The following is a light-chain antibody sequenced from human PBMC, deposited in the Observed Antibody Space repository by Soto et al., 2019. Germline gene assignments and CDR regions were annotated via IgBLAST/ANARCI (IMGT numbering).Light chain of an antibody. J-gene: IGKJ5*01. Sequence: VLTQSPATLSLSPGERATPSRRASQSIHTSLAWYQQKSGKPPRLVIYDSTLRANGVPDRFGGSRSGTEFTLTINSLEPEDFAVYYCQQRSSWPPLFGPGTRLEIK. CDR1: QSIHTS. V-gene: IGKV3-11*01. CDR2: DST. CDR3: QQRSSWPPL.